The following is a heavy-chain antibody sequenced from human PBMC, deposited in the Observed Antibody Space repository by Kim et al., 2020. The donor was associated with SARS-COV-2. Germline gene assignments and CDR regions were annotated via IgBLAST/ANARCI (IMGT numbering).Heavy chain of an antibody. J-gene: IGHJ6*02. V-gene: IGHV1-69*13. Sequence: SVKVSCKASGGTFSSYAISWVRQAPGQGLXWMGXIXPIFGTANYAQKFQGRXTITADESTSTAYMELSSLRSEDTAVYYWARPPRGYSYGFDYYGMDVWGQGTTVTVXS. D-gene: IGHD5-18*01. CDR2: IXPIFGTA. CDR3: ARPPRGYSYGFDYYGMDV. CDR1: GGTFSSYA.